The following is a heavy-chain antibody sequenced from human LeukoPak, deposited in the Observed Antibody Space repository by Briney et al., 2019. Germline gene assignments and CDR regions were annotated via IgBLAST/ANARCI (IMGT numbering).Heavy chain of an antibody. CDR1: GFTFSSYS. CDR3: ARDANTIFGVVQSRENWFDP. V-gene: IGHV3-21*01. J-gene: IGHJ5*02. Sequence: GGSLRLSCAASGFTFSSYSMNWVRQAPGKGLEWVSSISSSSHIYYADSVKGRFTISRDNAKNSLYLQMNSLRAEDTAVYYCARDANTIFGVVQSRENWFDPWGQGTLVTVSS. CDR2: ISSSSHI. D-gene: IGHD3-3*01.